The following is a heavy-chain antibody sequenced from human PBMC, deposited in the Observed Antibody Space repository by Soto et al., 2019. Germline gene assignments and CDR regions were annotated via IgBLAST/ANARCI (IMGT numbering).Heavy chain of an antibody. CDR2: ISGSGGST. CDR1: GFTFSSYA. CDR3: AKAGIRLRYFDWLSHGDY. Sequence: EVQLLESGGGLVQPGGSLRLSCAASGFTFSSYAMSWVRQAPGKGLEWVSAISGSGGSTYYADSVKGRFTISRDNSKNTMYLQMNSLRAEDTAVYYCAKAGIRLRYFDWLSHGDYWGQGTLVTVSS. J-gene: IGHJ4*02. V-gene: IGHV3-23*01. D-gene: IGHD3-9*01.